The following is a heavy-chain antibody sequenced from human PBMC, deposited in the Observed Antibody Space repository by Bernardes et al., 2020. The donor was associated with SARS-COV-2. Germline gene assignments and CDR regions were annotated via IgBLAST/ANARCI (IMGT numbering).Heavy chain of an antibody. CDR2: IYSSGTT. D-gene: IGHD2-8*01. J-gene: IGHJ6*02. CDR1: GGSNNYYY. V-gene: IGHV4-4*08. Sequence: SETLSLTCTVSGGSNNYYYWSWIRQPPGKGLEWIGCIYSSGTTTYSPSLKSRVTISVDTSKNQFSLKLSSVTAADTAVYYCATGLGYCTNGVCYTGYGMDVWGQGTTVTVSS. CDR3: ATGLGYCTNGVCYTGYGMDV.